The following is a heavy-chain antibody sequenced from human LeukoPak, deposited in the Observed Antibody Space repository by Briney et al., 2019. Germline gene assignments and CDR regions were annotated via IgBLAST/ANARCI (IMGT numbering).Heavy chain of an antibody. Sequence: TSETLSLTCTVSGGSISSYYWSWIRQPPGKGLEWIGYVYYSGSTSYNPSLKSRVTISVDASKNQVSLKLNSVTAADTAVYYCARINGMDVWGQGTTVTVSS. V-gene: IGHV4-59*01. CDR1: GGSISSYY. CDR3: ARINGMDV. J-gene: IGHJ6*02. CDR2: VYYSGST.